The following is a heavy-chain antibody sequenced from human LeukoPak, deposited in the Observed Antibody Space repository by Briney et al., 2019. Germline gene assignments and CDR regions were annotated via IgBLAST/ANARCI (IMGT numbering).Heavy chain of an antibody. CDR2: INPNSGGT. J-gene: IGHJ4*02. V-gene: IGHV1-2*04. CDR3: ASGRIAAAAHFDY. D-gene: IGHD6-13*01. Sequence: GGSLRLSCAASGYTFTGYYMHWVRQAPGQGLEWMGWINPNSGGTNYAQKFQGWVTMTRDTSISTAYMELSRLRSDDTAVYYCASGRIAAAAHFDYWGQGTLVTVSS. CDR1: GYTFTGYY.